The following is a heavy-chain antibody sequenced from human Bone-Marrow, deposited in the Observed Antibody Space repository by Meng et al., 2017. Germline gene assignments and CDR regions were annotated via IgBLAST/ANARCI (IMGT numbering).Heavy chain of an antibody. CDR3: ARSGNRIAAAGNIRWYYYYGMDV. D-gene: IGHD6-13*01. CDR2: IIPIFGTA. Sequence: SVKVSCKASVGTFSSYAISWVRQAPGQGLEWMGGIIPIFGTANYAQKFQGRVTITADESTSTAYMELSSLRSEDTAVYYCARSGNRIAAAGNIRWYYYYGMDVWGQGNTV. CDR1: VGTFSSYA. J-gene: IGHJ6*02. V-gene: IGHV1-69*13.